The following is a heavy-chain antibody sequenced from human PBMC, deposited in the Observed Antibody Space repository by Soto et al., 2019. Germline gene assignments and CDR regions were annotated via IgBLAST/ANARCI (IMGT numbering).Heavy chain of an antibody. CDR2: IYHSGST. Sequence: SETLSLTCAVSGGSISSSNWWSWVRQPPGKGLEWIGEIYHSGSTNYNPSLKSRVTISVDKSKSQFSLKLGSVTAADTAVYYFVGGNLLYYFVYWGQGMLVTVS. D-gene: IGHD1-26*01. V-gene: IGHV4-4*02. CDR1: GGSISSSNW. J-gene: IGHJ4*02. CDR3: VGGNLLYYFVY.